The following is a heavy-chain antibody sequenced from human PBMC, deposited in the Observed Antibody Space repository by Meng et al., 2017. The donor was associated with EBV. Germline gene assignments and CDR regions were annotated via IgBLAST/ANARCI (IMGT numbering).Heavy chain of an antibody. V-gene: IGHV3-74*01. J-gene: IGHJ4*02. CDR1: GFTFSSYW. Sequence: EVQLVASEEALVQPGGSLMLSLAASGFTFSSYWMNWVRQAPGKGLVWVSRINSDGSSTSYADSVKGRFTISRDNAKNTLYLQMNSLRAEDTAVYYCARGGGYSSSWYPDWGQGTLVTVSS. CDR3: ARGGGYSSSWYPD. CDR2: INSDGSST. D-gene: IGHD6-13*01.